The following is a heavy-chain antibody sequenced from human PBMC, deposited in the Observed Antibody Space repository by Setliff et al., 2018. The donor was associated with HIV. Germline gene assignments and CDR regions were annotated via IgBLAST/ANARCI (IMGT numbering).Heavy chain of an antibody. CDR3: ARQRSIAARPNSAFDI. CDR2: IYPGDSDT. D-gene: IGHD6-6*01. Sequence: ESLKISCKGSRYSFTSYWIAWVRQMPGKGLEWMGIIYPGDSDTRYSPSFQGQVTISADKSISTAYLQWSSLKASDTAMYYCARQRSIAARPNSAFDIWGQGTMVTVSS. CDR1: RYSFTSYW. J-gene: IGHJ3*02. V-gene: IGHV5-51*01.